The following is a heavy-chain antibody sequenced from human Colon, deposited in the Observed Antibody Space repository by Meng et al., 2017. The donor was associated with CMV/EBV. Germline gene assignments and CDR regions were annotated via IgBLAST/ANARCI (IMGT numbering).Heavy chain of an antibody. Sequence: QMWQSGGGVMKPGSSVKVSCKASAYTLPPYYILWVRQAPGQGLEWVGCMLPKTGALDYAQKFRGRITLTTDTSITTAYMELSGLTSDDTAVYYCIRENWYYDYWGLGTLVTVSS. CDR1: AYTLPPYY. J-gene: IGHJ4*02. V-gene: IGHV1-2*02. D-gene: IGHD1-1*01. CDR2: MLPKTGAL. CDR3: IRENWYYDY.